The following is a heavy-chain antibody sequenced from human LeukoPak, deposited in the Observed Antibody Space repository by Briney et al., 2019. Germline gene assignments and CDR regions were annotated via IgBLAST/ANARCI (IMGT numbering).Heavy chain of an antibody. D-gene: IGHD3-3*01. CDR3: AREITIFGVVIYYYYGMDV. CDR2: IWYDGSNK. CDR1: GFTFSSYG. J-gene: IGHJ6*02. V-gene: IGHV3-33*01. Sequence: GGSLRLSCAASGFTFSSYGMHWVRQAPGKGLEWVAVIWYDGSNKYYADSVKGRFTISRDNSKNTLYLQMNSLRAEDTAVYYCAREITIFGVVIYYYYGMDVWGQGTTVTVSS.